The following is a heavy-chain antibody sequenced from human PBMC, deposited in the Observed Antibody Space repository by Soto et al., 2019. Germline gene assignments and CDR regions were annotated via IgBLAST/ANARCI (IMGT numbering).Heavy chain of an antibody. CDR1: GFIFSNNW. V-gene: IGHV3-74*01. CDR3: AGGAGSVAS. J-gene: IGHJ4*02. D-gene: IGHD3-10*01. Sequence: HPGGSLRLSCAASGFIFSNNWIHWVRQAPGKGLEWVSHINNDGSDTSYADSVKGRFTISRDNAKNTVFLQMNSLRAEDTAMYYCAGGAGSVASWGQGTLVTVSS. CDR2: INNDGSDT.